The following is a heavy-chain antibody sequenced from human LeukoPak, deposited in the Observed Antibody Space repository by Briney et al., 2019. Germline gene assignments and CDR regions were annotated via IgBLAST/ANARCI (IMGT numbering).Heavy chain of an antibody. CDR1: GFTFSSYW. J-gene: IGHJ6*04. D-gene: IGHD3-10*02. CDR3: AELGITMIGGV. V-gene: IGHV3-21*01. Sequence: GGSLRLSCAASGFTFSSYWMHWVRQAPGKGLVWVSSISSSSSYIYYADSVKSRFTISRDNAKNSLYLQMNSLRAEDTAVYYCAELGITMIGGVWGKGTTVTISS. CDR2: ISSSSSYI.